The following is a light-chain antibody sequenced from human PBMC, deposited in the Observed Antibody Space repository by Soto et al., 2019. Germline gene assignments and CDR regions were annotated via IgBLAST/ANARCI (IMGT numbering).Light chain of an antibody. V-gene: IGKV1D-16*01. J-gene: IGKJ5*01. CDR1: QGISSY. Sequence: DIQMTQSPSSLSASVGDRVTITCRASQGISSYLAWYQQKPEKAPKSLIYAASNSQSGVPSRFSGSGYGTDFTLTISSLQPEDFATYYCQQYNSYPITFGQGTRLEIK. CDR2: AAS. CDR3: QQYNSYPIT.